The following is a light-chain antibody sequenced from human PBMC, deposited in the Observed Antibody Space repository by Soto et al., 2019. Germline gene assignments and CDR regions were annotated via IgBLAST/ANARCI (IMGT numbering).Light chain of an antibody. CDR1: QGISSY. J-gene: IGKJ5*01. CDR2: AAS. V-gene: IGKV1-9*01. CDR3: QQLNSYPSIT. Sequence: IQLTQSPSSLSASVGDRVTITCRASQGISSYLAWYQQKPGKAPKLLIYAASTLQSGVPSRFSGSGSGTDFTLIISSRLPEDFATYYCQQLNSYPSITFGQGTRLEIK.